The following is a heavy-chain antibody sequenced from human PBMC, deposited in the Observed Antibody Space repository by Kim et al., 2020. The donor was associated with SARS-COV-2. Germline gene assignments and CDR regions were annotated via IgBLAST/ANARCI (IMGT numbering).Heavy chain of an antibody. D-gene: IGHD6-19*01. V-gene: IGHV4-34*01. CDR2: INHSGST. CDR1: GGSVSGYY. J-gene: IGHJ4*02. Sequence: SETLSLTCAVYGGSVSGYYWGWIRQPPGKGLEWIGEINHSGSTNYSPSLKSRVTISVDTSKNQFSLKLSSVTAADTAVYYCARGVLVSGYSYSRGWNYWGQGTRVTVSS. CDR3: ARGVLVSGYSYSRGWNY.